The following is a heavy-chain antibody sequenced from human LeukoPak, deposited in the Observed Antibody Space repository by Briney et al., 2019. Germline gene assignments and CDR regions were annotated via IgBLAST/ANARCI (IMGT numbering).Heavy chain of an antibody. Sequence: ASVKVSCKASGYTFTGYYIHWVRQAPGQGLEWMGWINSNSGGRIYAQKFQGRVTMTRDTSIRTAYVELSRLRSDARAVYSCARNYCSSDTCYGDSPGMDVWGQGTTVTVSS. CDR1: GYTFTGYY. CDR2: INSNSGGR. J-gene: IGHJ6*02. CDR3: ARNYCSSDTCYGDSPGMDV. D-gene: IGHD2-2*01. V-gene: IGHV1-2*02.